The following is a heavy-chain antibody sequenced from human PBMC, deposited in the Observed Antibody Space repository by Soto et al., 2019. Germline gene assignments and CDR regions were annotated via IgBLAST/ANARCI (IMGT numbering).Heavy chain of an antibody. CDR2: INPNSGGT. V-gene: IGHV1-2*04. D-gene: IGHD3-22*01. J-gene: IGHJ4*02. Sequence: QVQLVQSGAEVKKPGASVKVSYKASGYTFTGYYMHWVRQAPGQGLEWMGWINPNSGGTNYAQKFQGWVTMTRDTSISTAYMELSRLRSDDTAVYYCARVGYDSSGYYYVLDYWGQGTLVTVSS. CDR3: ARVGYDSSGYYYVLDY. CDR1: GYTFTGYY.